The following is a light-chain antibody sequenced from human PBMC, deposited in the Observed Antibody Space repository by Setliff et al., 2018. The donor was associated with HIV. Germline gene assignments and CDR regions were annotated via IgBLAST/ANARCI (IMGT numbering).Light chain of an antibody. Sequence: DIQLTQSPSFLPASVGDRVTITCRASQGISNHLAWYQQKPGRAPKLLIYVASSLQSGVPSRFSGSGSGTEFTLTISSLHSEDFATYYCQQLNSYPLTFGGGTKVDIK. CDR2: VAS. V-gene: IGKV1-9*01. CDR1: QGISNH. J-gene: IGKJ4*01. CDR3: QQLNSYPLT.